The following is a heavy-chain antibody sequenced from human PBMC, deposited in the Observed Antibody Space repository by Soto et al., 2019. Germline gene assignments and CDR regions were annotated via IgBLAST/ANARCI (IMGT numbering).Heavy chain of an antibody. D-gene: IGHD6-6*01. V-gene: IGHV1-46*01. J-gene: IGHJ2*01. CDR2: INPSGGST. Sequence: QVQLVQSGAEVKKPGASVKVSCKASGYTFTSYYMHWVRQAPGQGLEWMGIINPSGGSTSYTQKFQGRVTMTRDTSTSTVYMELSSLRSEDTAVYYCARPAYSSSSYWYFDLWGRGTLVTVSS. CDR1: GYTFTSYY. CDR3: ARPAYSSSSYWYFDL.